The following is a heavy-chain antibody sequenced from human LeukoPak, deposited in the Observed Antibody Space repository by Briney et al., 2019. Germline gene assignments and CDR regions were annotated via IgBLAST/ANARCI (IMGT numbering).Heavy chain of an antibody. CDR1: GGSISSYY. CDR3: ARVSPDWYFDL. CDR2: IYYSGAT. Sequence: SETLSITCTVSGGSISSYYWSWIRQAPGGGLEWIGHIYYSGATNYNPSLESRVTISVDTSKNQFSLKLSSVTAADTAVYYCARVSPDWYFDLWGRGTLVTVSS. J-gene: IGHJ2*01. V-gene: IGHV4-59*01.